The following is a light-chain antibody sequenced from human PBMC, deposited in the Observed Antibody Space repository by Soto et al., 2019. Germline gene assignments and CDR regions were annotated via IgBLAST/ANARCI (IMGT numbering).Light chain of an antibody. J-gene: IGKJ1*01. CDR3: QQYNSYS. CDR2: GAS. CDR1: QDIGSS. V-gene: IGKV1-5*01. Sequence: DIQMTQSPSSLSASVGDRVTITCRASQDIGSSLNWYQHKLGKAPKLLIFGASDLRGGVPSRFSGSGSGTEFTLTISSLQPDDFATYYCQQYNSYSFGQGTKVDIK.